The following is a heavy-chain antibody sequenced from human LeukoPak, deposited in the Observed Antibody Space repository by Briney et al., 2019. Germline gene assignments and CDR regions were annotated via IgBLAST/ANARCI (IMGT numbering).Heavy chain of an antibody. J-gene: IGHJ4*02. CDR1: GFTFSSYA. D-gene: IGHD2-15*01. CDR3: ARDRGWPTAHFDL. Sequence: GRSLRLSCAASGFTFSSYAMHWVRQAPGKGLEWVAVISYDGSNKYYADSVKGRFTISRDNSKNTLYLQMNSLRAEDTAVYYCARDRGWPTAHFDLWGQGTPVTVSS. V-gene: IGHV3-30-3*01. CDR2: ISYDGSNK.